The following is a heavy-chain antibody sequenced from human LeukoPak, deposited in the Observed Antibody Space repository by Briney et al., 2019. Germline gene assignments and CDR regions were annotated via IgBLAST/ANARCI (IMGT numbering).Heavy chain of an antibody. V-gene: IGHV1-69*04. Sequence: ASVKVSCKASGGTFSSYAISWVRQAPGQGLEWMGRIIPILGIANYAQKFQGRVTITADKSTSTAYMELSSLRSEDTAVYYCARVYCGGDCYSGSRAFSFDYWGQGTLVTVSS. J-gene: IGHJ4*02. CDR2: IIPILGIA. CDR1: GGTFSSYA. CDR3: ARVYCGGDCYSGSRAFSFDY. D-gene: IGHD2-21*01.